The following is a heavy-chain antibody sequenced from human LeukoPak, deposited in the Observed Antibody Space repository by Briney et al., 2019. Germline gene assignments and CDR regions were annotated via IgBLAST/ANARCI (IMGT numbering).Heavy chain of an antibody. CDR1: GGSIISFN. CDR2: IYYRGNT. Sequence: SETLSLTCTVSGGSIISFNWSGFGQPPGKGLEWIGHIYYRGNTNYNPSLESRVTISVDTSKNQFSLKLTSVIAADTAVYYCARAGLAFDIWGQGTLVTVSS. V-gene: IGHV4-59*01. J-gene: IGHJ3*02. CDR3: ARAGLAFDI.